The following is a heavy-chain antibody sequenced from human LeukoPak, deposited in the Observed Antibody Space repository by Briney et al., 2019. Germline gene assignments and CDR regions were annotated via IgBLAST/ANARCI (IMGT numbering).Heavy chain of an antibody. V-gene: IGHV3-23*01. CDR1: GFTFSSYA. Sequence: GASLRLSCAASGFTFSSYAMSWVRQAPGKGLEWVSAISGSGGSTYYADSVKGRFTISRDNSKNTLYLQMNSLRAEDTAVYYCAKDPPYSSSWYPGNWNDVGRGYWGQGTLVTVSS. CDR2: ISGSGGST. CDR3: AKDPPYSSSWYPGNWNDVGRGY. D-gene: IGHD6-13*01. J-gene: IGHJ4*02.